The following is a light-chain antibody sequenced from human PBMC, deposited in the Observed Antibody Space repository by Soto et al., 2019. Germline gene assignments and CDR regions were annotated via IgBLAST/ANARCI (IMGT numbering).Light chain of an antibody. CDR1: QNITNN. Sequence: DIQITQSPSSLSASIRDRVTITCQSSQNITNNLSWYQQKPGKAPNLLIYHASKLAKGVTSRFSGSGSGTDFSFIITSLQREDLATYYCQQYYGLPPLTFGQGTRLEI. CDR3: QQYYGLPPLT. V-gene: IGKV1-33*01. J-gene: IGKJ5*01. CDR2: HAS.